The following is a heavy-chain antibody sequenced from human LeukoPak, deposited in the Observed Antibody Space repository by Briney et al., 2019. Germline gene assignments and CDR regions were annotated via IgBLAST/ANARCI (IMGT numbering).Heavy chain of an antibody. CDR3: ARITKTNDGIYGHFDY. CDR1: GDSLSSSY. D-gene: IGHD1-26*01. V-gene: IGHV4-4*07. Sequence: SESLSLTCTVYGDSLSSSYGGSSRQPGGKGLEWIGRIHSSGTPNYNPSLKSRVTMSVDPSKSQFSLILSYLTAAATALYYWARITKTNDGIYGHFDYSGQRALVSVSS. CDR2: IHSSGTP. J-gene: IGHJ4*02.